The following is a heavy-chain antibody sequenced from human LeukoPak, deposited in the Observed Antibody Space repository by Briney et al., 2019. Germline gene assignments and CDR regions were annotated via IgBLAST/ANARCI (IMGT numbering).Heavy chain of an antibody. CDR3: AKGPRDGPFDY. J-gene: IGHJ4*02. D-gene: IGHD5-24*01. Sequence: GASLRLSCAASGFTFSSYAMSWVRQAPGKGLEWVSAISGSGGSTYYAGSVKGRFTISRDNSKNTLYLQMNSLRAEDTAVYYCAKGPRDGPFDYWGQGTLVTVSS. V-gene: IGHV3-23*01. CDR1: GFTFSSYA. CDR2: ISGSGGST.